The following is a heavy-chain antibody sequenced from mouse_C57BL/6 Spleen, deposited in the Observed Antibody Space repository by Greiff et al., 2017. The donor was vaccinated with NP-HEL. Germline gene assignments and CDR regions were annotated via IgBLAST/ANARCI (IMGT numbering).Heavy chain of an antibody. D-gene: IGHD1-1*01. CDR1: GYTFTSYW. V-gene: IGHV1-61*01. J-gene: IGHJ2*01. CDR2: IYPSDSET. CDR3: ARRYYGSSLYFDY. Sequence: VQLQQSGAELVRPGSSVKLSCKASGYTFTSYWMDWVKQRPGQGLEWIGNIYPSDSETHYNQKFKDKATLTVDKSSSTAYMQLSSLTSEDSAVYYCARRYYGSSLYFDYWGQGTTLTVSS.